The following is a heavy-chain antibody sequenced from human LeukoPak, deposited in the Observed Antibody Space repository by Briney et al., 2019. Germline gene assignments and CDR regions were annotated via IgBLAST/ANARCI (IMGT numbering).Heavy chain of an antibody. CDR2: INSDGRTT. J-gene: IGHJ4*02. V-gene: IGHV3-74*01. D-gene: IGHD3-22*01. Sequence: GGSLRLSCAASAFTFSSYWMHWVRQAPGKGLVWVSRINSDGRTTIYADSVKGRFTISRDKAKNTLYLQMNSLRAEDTAVYYCAREGYYDSSGYSIRFSYWGQGTLVTVSS. CDR3: AREGYYDSSGYSIRFSY. CDR1: AFTFSSYW.